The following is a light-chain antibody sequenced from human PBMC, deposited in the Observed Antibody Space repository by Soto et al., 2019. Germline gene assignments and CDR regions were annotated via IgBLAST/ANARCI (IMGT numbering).Light chain of an antibody. J-gene: IGKJ5*01. Sequence: IVMPQSQATLSVSPGERATLSCRASQSVSSNLAWYQQKPGQAPRLLIYDASNRATGIPARFSGSGSGTDFTLTISSLEPEDFAVYYCQQRSNWQVTFGQGTRLEIK. V-gene: IGKV3D-11*02. CDR3: QQRSNWQVT. CDR1: QSVSSN. CDR2: DAS.